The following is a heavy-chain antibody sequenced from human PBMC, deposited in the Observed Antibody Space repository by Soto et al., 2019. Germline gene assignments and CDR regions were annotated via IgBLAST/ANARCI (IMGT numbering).Heavy chain of an antibody. CDR3: AHRRSWYFDY. Sequence: QITLTESGPTLVKPTQTLTLTCTFSGFSISTSGEGVGWIRQPPGKALEWLALIYWDDDKRYSPSLRNRLTITKDASKNQVVLTLINIAPVGTATYYCAHRRSWYFDYWGQGTLVTVSS. J-gene: IGHJ4*02. V-gene: IGHV2-5*02. CDR1: GFSISTSGEG. CDR2: IYWDDDK.